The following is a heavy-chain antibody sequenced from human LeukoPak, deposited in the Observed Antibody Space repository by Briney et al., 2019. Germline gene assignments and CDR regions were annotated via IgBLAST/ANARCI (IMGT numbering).Heavy chain of an antibody. CDR1: GGSFSSSSYY. J-gene: IGHJ3*01. CDR3: ARIPWGSGAFDV. V-gene: IGHV4-39*01. Sequence: SETLSLTCTVSGGSFSSSSYYWGWLRQPPGKGLEWIGTISYSGSTSYNPSLTSRVTMSVDTSKNQFSLKLNSVTAADTAVFYCARIPWGSGAFDVWGQGTMVTVSS. CDR2: ISYSGST. D-gene: IGHD3-16*01.